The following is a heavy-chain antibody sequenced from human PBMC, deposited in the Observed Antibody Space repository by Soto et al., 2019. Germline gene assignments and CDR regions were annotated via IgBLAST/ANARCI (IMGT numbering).Heavy chain of an antibody. V-gene: IGHV4-39*01. Sequence: SETLSLTCAVSGVSISSSSYYWGWIRQPPGKGLEWIGSIYYSGSTYYNPSLKSRVTISVDTSKNQFSLKLSSVTAADTAVYYCARHTPAISISDHWGQGTLVTVSS. J-gene: IGHJ4*02. CDR2: IYYSGST. D-gene: IGHD2-15*01. CDR1: GVSISSSSYY. CDR3: ARHTPAISISDH.